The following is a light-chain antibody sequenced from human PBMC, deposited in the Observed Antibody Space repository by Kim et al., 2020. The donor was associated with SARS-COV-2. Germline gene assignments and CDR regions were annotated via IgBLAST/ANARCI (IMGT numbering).Light chain of an antibody. CDR3: ATWDNTLNGGV. V-gene: IGLV1-44*01. CDR2: NND. Sequence: GQRVTISGSGGSSNIGRNSVTWLQQFPGAAPKLLVFNNDQRPSGVPDRFSASKSGTSASLAISGLQSDDEAVYFCATWDNTLNGGVFGGGTQLTVL. CDR1: SSNIGRNS. J-gene: IGLJ3*02.